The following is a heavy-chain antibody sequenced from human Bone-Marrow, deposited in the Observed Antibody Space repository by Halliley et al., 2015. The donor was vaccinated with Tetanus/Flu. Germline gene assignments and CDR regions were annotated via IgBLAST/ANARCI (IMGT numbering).Heavy chain of an antibody. CDR2: IKKDGSER. D-gene: IGHD4-4*01. Sequence: LANIKKDGSERDYVDFVEGRFTISRDNAKNSVYLEMSSLRADDTAIYYCARESDSDYVPYFHYWGQGSLVTVSS. CDR3: ARESDSDYVPYFHY. J-gene: IGHJ4*02. V-gene: IGHV3-7*03.